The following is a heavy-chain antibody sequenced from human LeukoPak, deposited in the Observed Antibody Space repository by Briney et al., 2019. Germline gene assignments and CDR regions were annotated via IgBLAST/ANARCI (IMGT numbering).Heavy chain of an antibody. CDR3: ASGFLQWLY. Sequence: GGSLRLSCAASGFTFGGYWMNWVRQAPGRGLEWVANINPDGSIKYYVDSIKGRFTISRDNAKNSLYLQMNSLRAEDTAVYYCASGFLQWLYWGQGTLVTVSS. CDR2: INPDGSIK. D-gene: IGHD3-3*01. J-gene: IGHJ4*02. V-gene: IGHV3-7*01. CDR1: GFTFGGYW.